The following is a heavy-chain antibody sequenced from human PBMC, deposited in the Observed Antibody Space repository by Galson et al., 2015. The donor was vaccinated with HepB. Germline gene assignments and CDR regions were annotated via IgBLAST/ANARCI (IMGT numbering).Heavy chain of an antibody. CDR3: ARVTAAYYDSSGHYHP. CDR2: IIPIFGTA. CDR1: GGTFSSYA. J-gene: IGHJ4*02. V-gene: IGHV1-69*13. Sequence: SVKVSCKASGGTFSSYAISWVRQAPGQGLEWMGRIIPIFGTANYAQKFQGRVTITADESTSTAYMELSSLRSEDTAVYYCARVTAAYYDSSGHYHPWGQGTLVTVSS. D-gene: IGHD3-22*01.